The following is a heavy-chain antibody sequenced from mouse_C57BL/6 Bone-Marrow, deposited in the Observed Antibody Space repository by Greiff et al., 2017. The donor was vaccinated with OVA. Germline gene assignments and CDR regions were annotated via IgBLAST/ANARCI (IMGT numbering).Heavy chain of an antibody. Sequence: VKLQQPGAELVKPGASVKLSCKASGYTFTSYWMHWVKQRPGRGLEWIGRIDPNSGGTKYNEKFKSKATLTVDKPSSTAYMQLSSLTSEDSAVYYCARRTAQATGYAMDYWGQGTSVTVSS. CDR3: ARRTAQATGYAMDY. J-gene: IGHJ4*01. CDR2: IDPNSGGT. D-gene: IGHD3-2*02. CDR1: GYTFTSYW. V-gene: IGHV1-72*01.